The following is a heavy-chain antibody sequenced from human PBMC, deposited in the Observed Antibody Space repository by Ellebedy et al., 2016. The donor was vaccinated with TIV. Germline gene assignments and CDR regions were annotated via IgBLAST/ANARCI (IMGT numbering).Heavy chain of an antibody. J-gene: IGHJ4*02. Sequence: ASVKVSCXASGYTFTSYDINWVRQATGQGLEWMGWMNPNSGNTGYAQKFQGRVTMTRDTSISTAYMELSRLRSDDTAVYYCARGVRNVPYSSSSGLGHFDYWGQGTLVTVSS. V-gene: IGHV1-8*01. CDR1: GYTFTSYD. CDR2: MNPNSGNT. CDR3: ARGVRNVPYSSSSGLGHFDY. D-gene: IGHD6-6*01.